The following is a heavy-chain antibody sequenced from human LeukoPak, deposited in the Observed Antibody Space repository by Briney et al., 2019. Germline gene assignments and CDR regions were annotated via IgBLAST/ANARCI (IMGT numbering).Heavy chain of an antibody. D-gene: IGHD6-6*01. Sequence: PGGSLRLSCAVPGFTFSGFWMSWSRQAPGKGLEWVASINSDGSEGYYADVVKGRFTISRDNAKNSLYLQINSLRAEDTAVYHCARSSYSSSSSVWGQGTMVTVSS. CDR1: GFTFSGFW. J-gene: IGHJ3*01. CDR3: ARSSYSSSSSV. V-gene: IGHV3-7*03. CDR2: INSDGSEG.